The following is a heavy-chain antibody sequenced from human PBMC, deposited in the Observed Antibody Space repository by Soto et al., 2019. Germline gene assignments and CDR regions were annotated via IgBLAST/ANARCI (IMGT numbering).Heavy chain of an antibody. J-gene: IGHJ4*02. CDR3: AREARPEDY. V-gene: IGHV4-59*12. CDR1: GGAISSYY. CDR2: IYYSGIT. Sequence: SETMSLTCTVSGGAISSYYWSWIRQPPGKRLMWIGFIYYSGITNYNTFLKSRVTISVDTSKNQFSLKLSSVTASDTAVYYCAREARPEDYEGQGTLDSVS.